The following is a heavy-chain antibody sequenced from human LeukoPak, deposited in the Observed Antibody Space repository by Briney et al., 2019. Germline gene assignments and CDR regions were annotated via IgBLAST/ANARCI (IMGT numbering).Heavy chain of an antibody. J-gene: IGHJ6*02. CDR1: GYTFTSYF. D-gene: IGHD3-22*01. Sequence: ASVKVSCKASGYTFTSYFMHWVRQAPGQGLDWMGIINLSGGSTGYAQKLQGRVTMTRDTSTSTVYMELSSLRAEDTAVYYCARQEERYYYDSSGYYYPHYNYYYGMDVWGQGTTVTVSS. V-gene: IGHV1-46*01. CDR3: ARQEERYYYDSSGYYYPHYNYYYGMDV. CDR2: INLSGGST.